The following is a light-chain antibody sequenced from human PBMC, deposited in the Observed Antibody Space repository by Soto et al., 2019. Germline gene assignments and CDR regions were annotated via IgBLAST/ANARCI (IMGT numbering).Light chain of an antibody. CDR1: QSVSSSY. CDR2: GAS. Sequence: EIVLTKSPETLSLSPGERSTLSCMASQSVSSSYLAWYQQKPGQAPRLLIYGASSRATGIPDRFSGSGSGTDFTLTISRLEPEDFAVYYCQLYGISPRTFGQGTKVDIK. J-gene: IGKJ1*01. V-gene: IGKV3-20*01. CDR3: QLYGISPRT.